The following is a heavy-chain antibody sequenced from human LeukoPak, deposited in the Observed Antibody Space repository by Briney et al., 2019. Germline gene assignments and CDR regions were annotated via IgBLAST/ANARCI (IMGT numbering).Heavy chain of an antibody. J-gene: IGHJ4*02. V-gene: IGHV3-48*03. CDR2: ISSSGGTI. D-gene: IGHD6-19*01. CDR1: GFTFSSYA. Sequence: PGGSLRLSCAASGFTFSSYAMSWVRQAPGKGLEWVSSISSSGGTIYYADSVKGRFTISRDNAKNSLYLQMNSLRAEDTAVYYCARVLRVYSSDLFDYWGQGTLVTVSS. CDR3: ARVLRVYSSDLFDY.